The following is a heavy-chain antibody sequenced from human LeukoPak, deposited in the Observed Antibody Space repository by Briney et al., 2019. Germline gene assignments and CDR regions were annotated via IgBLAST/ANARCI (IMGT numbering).Heavy chain of an antibody. CDR2: ISYDGSNK. J-gene: IGHJ3*02. CDR3: ASLSGWLIGAFDI. V-gene: IGHV3-30-3*01. D-gene: IGHD6-19*01. CDR1: GFTFSSYA. Sequence: PGGSLRLSCAASGFTFSSYAMHWVRQAPGKGLEWVAVISYDGSNKYYADSVKGRFTISRDNSKNTLYLQMNSLGAEDTAVYYCASLSGWLIGAFDIWGQGTMVTVSS.